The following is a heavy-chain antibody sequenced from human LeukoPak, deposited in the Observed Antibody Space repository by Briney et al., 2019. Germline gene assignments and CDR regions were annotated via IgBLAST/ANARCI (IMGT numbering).Heavy chain of an antibody. Sequence: GGSLSLSCAASGFTFNIYGMNWVRQAPGKGLEWISYISSSGSTIYYADSVKGRFTISRDNAKKSLYLQMNSLRAEDTAVYYCARDRPVYSYGQGPFDYWGQGTLVTVSS. CDR1: GFTFNIYG. CDR3: ARDRPVYSYGQGPFDY. V-gene: IGHV3-48*04. CDR2: ISSSGSTI. J-gene: IGHJ4*02. D-gene: IGHD5-18*01.